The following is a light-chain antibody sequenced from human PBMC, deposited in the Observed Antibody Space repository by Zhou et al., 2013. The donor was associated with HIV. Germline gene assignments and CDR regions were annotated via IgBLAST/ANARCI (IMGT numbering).Light chain of an antibody. CDR2: DAS. Sequence: EIVLTQSPGTLSLSPGERATLSCRASQNVSSSYLAWYQQKAGQAPRLLIYDASNRATGIPARFSGGASGADFTFTISSLEPEDFAVYYCQQCTNWPLMCSFGQGTKVEIK. CDR1: QNVSSSY. J-gene: IGKJ2*04. CDR3: QQCTNWPLMCS. V-gene: IGKV3D-20*02.